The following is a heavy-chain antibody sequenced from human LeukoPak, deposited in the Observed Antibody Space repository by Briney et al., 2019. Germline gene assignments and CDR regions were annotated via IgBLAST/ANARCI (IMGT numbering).Heavy chain of an antibody. CDR1: GYSISSGYY. CDR2: ISHSGST. J-gene: IGHJ5*02. CDR3: AREGEYCSSTSCYGNWFDP. V-gene: IGHV4-38-2*02. D-gene: IGHD2-2*01. Sequence: PSETLSLTCAVSGYSISSGYYWGWIRQPPGKGLEWIGSISHSGSTYYNPSLKSRVTISVDTSKNQFSLKLSSVTAADTAVYYCAREGEYCSSTSCYGNWFDPWGQGTLVTVSS.